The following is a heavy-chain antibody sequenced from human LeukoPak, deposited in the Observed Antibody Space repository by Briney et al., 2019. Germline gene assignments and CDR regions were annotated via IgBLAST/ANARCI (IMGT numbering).Heavy chain of an antibody. J-gene: IGHJ6*02. V-gene: IGHV1-2*02. CDR3: ARRFYYAMDV. Sequence: ASVKVSCKASGYSFTGYFMQWVRQAPGQGLEWMGWINPNSGDTNYQGRVTMTRDTSISTVYMELSRLRSDDAAVYYCARRFYYAMDVWGQGTTVTVSS. CDR1: GYSFTGYF. CDR2: INPNSGDT. D-gene: IGHD3-16*01.